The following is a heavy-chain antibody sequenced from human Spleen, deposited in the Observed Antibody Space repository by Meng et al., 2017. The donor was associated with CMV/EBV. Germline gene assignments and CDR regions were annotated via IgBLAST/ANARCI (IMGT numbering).Heavy chain of an antibody. D-gene: IGHD6-19*01. CDR2: ISGSGGST. V-gene: IGHV3-23*01. CDR3: AKDIKRWEAGTFDY. J-gene: IGHJ4*02. CDR1: GFTFSNYA. Sequence: GESLKISCAASGFTFSNYAMSWVRRPPGKGLEWVSAISGSGGSTYSADSVKGRFTISRDNSKNTLYLQMSGLRAEDTAVYYCAKDIKRWEAGTFDYWGQGTLVTVSS.